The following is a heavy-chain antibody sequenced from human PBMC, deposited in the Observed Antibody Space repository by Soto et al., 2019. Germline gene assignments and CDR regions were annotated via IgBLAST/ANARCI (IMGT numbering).Heavy chain of an antibody. V-gene: IGHV4-30-4*01. CDR3: ASVDGDYGDLTTGAFDY. D-gene: IGHD4-17*01. Sequence: QVQLQESGPGLVKPSQTLSLTCTVSGGSISSGDYYWSWIRQPPGKGLEWIGYIYYSGSTYYNPSLKSRVTISVDTSKNQFSLKLSSVTAADTAVYYCASVDGDYGDLTTGAFDYWGQGTLVTVSS. CDR2: IYYSGST. CDR1: GGSISSGDYY. J-gene: IGHJ4*02.